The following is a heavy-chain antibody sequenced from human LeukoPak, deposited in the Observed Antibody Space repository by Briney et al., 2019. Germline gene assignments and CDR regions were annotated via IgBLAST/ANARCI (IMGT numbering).Heavy chain of an antibody. Sequence: PGGSLRLSCAASGFTFSSYAMHWVRQAPGKGLVWVSRINSDGSSTSYADSVKGRFTISRDNAKNTLYLQMNSLRAEDTAVYYCARDVADPQYSGSYYTDSADYWGQGTLVTVSS. J-gene: IGHJ4*02. CDR3: ARDVADPQYSGSYYTDSADY. CDR1: GFTFSSYA. D-gene: IGHD1-26*01. V-gene: IGHV3-74*01. CDR2: INSDGSST.